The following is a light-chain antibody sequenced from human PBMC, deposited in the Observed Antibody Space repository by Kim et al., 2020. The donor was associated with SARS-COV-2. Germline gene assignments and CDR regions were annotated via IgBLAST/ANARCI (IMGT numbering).Light chain of an antibody. CDR1: KLGDKF. V-gene: IGLV3-1*01. J-gene: IGLJ3*02. Sequence: SYELTQPPSVSVSPGQTASITCSGDKLGDKFACWFKQKPGQSPILVIYQDTKRPSGIPERFSGSNSGNTATLTISGTQAMDEADYYCQAWVDSACVFGGGTQLTVL. CDR3: QAWVDSACV. CDR2: QDT.